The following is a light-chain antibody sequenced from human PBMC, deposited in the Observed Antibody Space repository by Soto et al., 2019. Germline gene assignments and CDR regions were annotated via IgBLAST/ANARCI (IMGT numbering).Light chain of an antibody. V-gene: IGLV1-44*01. CDR2: SNN. J-gene: IGLJ1*01. CDR3: AAWDDSLNGYV. Sequence: QSVLTQPPSASGTPGQRVTISCSGSRSNIGSNTVNWYQQLPVTAPKLLIYSNNQRPPGVPDRFSGSKSGTSASLAISGLQYEDEADEYCAAWDDSLNGYVFGTGTKLTVL. CDR1: RSNIGSNT.